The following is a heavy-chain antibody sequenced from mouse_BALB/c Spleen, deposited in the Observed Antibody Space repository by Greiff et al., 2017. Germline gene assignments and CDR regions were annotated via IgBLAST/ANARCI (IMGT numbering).Heavy chain of an antibody. V-gene: IGHV1S81*02. D-gene: IGHD1-1*02. CDR3: TRGWGREFAY. Sequence: QVQLKQSGAELVKPGASVKLSCKASGYTFTSYYMYWVKQRPGQGLEWIGEINPSNGGTNFNEKFKSKATLTVDKPSSTAYMQLSSLTSEDSAVYYCTRGWGREFAYWGQGTTLTVSS. CDR1: GYTFTSYY. CDR2: INPSNGGT. J-gene: IGHJ2*01.